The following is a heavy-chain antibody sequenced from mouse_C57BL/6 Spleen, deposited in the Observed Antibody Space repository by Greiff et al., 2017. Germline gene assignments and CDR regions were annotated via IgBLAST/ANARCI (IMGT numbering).Heavy chain of an antibody. CDR3: ARDYYGSSYYFDY. D-gene: IGHD1-1*01. J-gene: IGHJ2*01. CDR2: ISDGGSYT. Sequence: EVQLVESGGGLVKPGGSLKLSCAASGFPFSSSAMSWVRQTPEKRLEWVATISDGGSYTYYPENVKGRFTISRDNAKNNLYLQMSHLKSEDTAMYYCARDYYGSSYYFDYWGQGTTLTVSS. CDR1: GFPFSSSA. V-gene: IGHV5-4*01.